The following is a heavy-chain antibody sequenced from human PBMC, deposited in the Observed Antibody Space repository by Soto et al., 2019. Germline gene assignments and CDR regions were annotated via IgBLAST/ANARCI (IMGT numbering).Heavy chain of an antibody. D-gene: IGHD2-2*03. J-gene: IGHJ5*02. V-gene: IGHV6-1*01. Sequence: SQTLSLTCAISGDSVSSNSAAWNWIRQSPTRGLEWLGRTYYRSKWYNDYAVSVKSRITINPDTSKNQFSLQLNSVTPEDTAVYYCARDGYCSSTSCYPQYNWFDPWGQGTLVTVS. CDR1: GDSVSSNSAA. CDR3: ARDGYCSSTSCYPQYNWFDP. CDR2: TYYRSKWYN.